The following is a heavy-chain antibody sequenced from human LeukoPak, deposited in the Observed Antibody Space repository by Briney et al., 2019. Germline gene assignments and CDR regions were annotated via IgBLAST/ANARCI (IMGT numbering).Heavy chain of an antibody. J-gene: IGHJ4*02. V-gene: IGHV5-51*01. CDR3: ARRVEGYCTNGVCYAGDYYFDY. CDR2: IYPGDSDT. Sequence: GESLKISCKGSGYSFTSYWSGWVRQMPGKSLEGMGIIYPGDSDTRYSPSFKGQVTISADKSISTAYLQWSSLKASDTAMYYCARRVEGYCTNGVCYAGDYYFDYWGQGTLVTVSS. CDR1: GYSFTSYW. D-gene: IGHD2-8*01.